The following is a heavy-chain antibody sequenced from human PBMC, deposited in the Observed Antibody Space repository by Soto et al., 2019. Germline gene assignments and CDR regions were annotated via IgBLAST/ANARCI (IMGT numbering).Heavy chain of an antibody. V-gene: IGHV1-18*01. J-gene: IGHJ4*02. D-gene: IGHD6-13*01. CDR3: ARNPIAAPADY. CDR1: GYTFTSYG. Sequence: ASVKVSCKASGYTFTSYGIYWVRQAPGQGLEYMGWINPYNGDTNYAQKLQGRVTMTTDTSTSTAYMELRSLRSDDTAVYYCARNPIAAPADYWGQGTLVTVS. CDR2: INPYNGDT.